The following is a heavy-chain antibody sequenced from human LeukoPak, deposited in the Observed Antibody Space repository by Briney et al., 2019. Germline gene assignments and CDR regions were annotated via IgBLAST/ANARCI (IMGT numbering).Heavy chain of an antibody. CDR3: ASNLKQPLPPTIPDH. Sequence: GGSLRLSCAASGFTFSSYAMHWVRQAPGKGLEWVAVISYDGSNKYYADSVKGRFTISRDNSKNTLYLQMNSLRAEDTAVYYCASNLKQPLPPTIPDHWGQGTLVTVSS. CDR1: GFTFSSYA. J-gene: IGHJ4*02. V-gene: IGHV3-30-3*01. D-gene: IGHD2-2*02. CDR2: ISYDGSNK.